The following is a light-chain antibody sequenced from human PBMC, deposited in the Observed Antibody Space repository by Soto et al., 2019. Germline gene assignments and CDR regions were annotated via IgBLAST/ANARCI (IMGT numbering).Light chain of an antibody. CDR2: KAS. J-gene: IGKJ1*01. CDR1: QSISSW. V-gene: IGKV1-5*03. CDR3: QRYNSNWWK. Sequence: ASQSISSWLAWYQQKPGKAPKLLIYKASSLESGVPSRFSGCGSGTEIPLTSAVLQSVHFASSDFQRYNSNWWKFGQGTKVAIK.